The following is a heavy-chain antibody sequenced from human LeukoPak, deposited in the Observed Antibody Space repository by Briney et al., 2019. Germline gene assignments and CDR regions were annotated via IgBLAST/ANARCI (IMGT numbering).Heavy chain of an antibody. CDR3: GRYRGNERGIDY. CDR1: GYSISSGYY. Sequence: SETLSLTCTVSGYSISSGYYWGWIRQPPGKGLEWIGSIYHSGSTYYNPSLKSRVTISRDTSKNQFSLKLSSVTAADSAVYYCGRYRGNERGIDYWGQGTPVTVSS. J-gene: IGHJ4*02. CDR2: IYHSGST. D-gene: IGHD5-12*01. V-gene: IGHV4-38-2*02.